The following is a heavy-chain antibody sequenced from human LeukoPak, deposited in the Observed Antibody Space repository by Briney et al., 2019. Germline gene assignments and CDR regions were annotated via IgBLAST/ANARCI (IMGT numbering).Heavy chain of an antibody. CDR1: GFTLSSYA. D-gene: IGHD3-16*01. V-gene: IGHV3-23*01. CDR3: AKGSGCVGWGLFAP. Sequence: GGSMILSCPASGFTLSSYAMRWVRPPAGRGRAWVSSIDSSGGSTYFAESVKGRFTISRDKSKNTLFLQMSSLRAEDTAVYYCAKGSGCVGWGLFAPWGQGTLVTVSS. J-gene: IGHJ5*02. CDR2: IDSSGGST.